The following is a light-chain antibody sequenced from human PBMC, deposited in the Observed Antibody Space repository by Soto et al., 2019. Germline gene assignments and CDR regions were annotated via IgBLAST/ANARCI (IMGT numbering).Light chain of an antibody. CDR3: QVWDSSSDHYV. V-gene: IGLV3-21*04. CDR2: YDS. Sequence: SYELTQPPSVSVAPGKTARITCGGNNIGSKSVHWYQQKPGQAPVLVIYYDSDRPSGIPERFSGYNSGNTATLTISRVEPGDDADYYCQVWDSSSDHYVFGTGTKPTL. J-gene: IGLJ1*01. CDR1: NIGSKS.